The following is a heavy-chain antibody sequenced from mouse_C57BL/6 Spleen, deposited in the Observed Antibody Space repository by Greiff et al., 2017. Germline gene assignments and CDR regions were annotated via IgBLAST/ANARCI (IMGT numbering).Heavy chain of an antibody. CDR2: ISYDGSN. CDR1: GYSITSGYY. Sequence: EVKLEESGPGLVKPSQSLSLTCSVTGYSITSGYYWNWIRQFPGNKLEWMGYISYDGSNNYNPSLKNRISITRDTSKNQFFLKLNSVTTEDTATYYCARTGSNSYYYAMDYWGQGTSVTVSS. V-gene: IGHV3-6*01. CDR3: ARTGSNSYYYAMDY. D-gene: IGHD2-5*01. J-gene: IGHJ4*01.